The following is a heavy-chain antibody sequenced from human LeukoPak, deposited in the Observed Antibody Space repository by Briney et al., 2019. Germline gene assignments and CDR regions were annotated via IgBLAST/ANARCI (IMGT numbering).Heavy chain of an antibody. CDR1: GFTFSTYW. CDR3: ARRRGDV. J-gene: IGHJ6*02. Sequence: QPGGSLRLSCAASGFTFSTYWMSWVRQAPGKGLEWVAILNQDGSEKYYVDSVKGRFTISRDNAENSLYLQMNSLRVEDTAIYYCARRRGDVWGQGTTVTVPS. V-gene: IGHV3-7*05. CDR2: LNQDGSEK.